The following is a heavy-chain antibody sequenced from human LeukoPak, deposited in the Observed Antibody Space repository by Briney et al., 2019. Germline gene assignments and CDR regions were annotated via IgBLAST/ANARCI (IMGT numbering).Heavy chain of an antibody. J-gene: IGHJ5*02. CDR1: GGSISSYY. CDR2: FYYSGST. V-gene: IGHV4-59*01. Sequence: ASETLSLTCTVSGGSISSYYWSWIRQPPGKGLEWIGYFYYSGSTNYNPSLKSRVTISLDTSKNQFSLKLNSVTAADTAVYYCARGNNWFDPWGQGTLVTVSS. CDR3: ARGNNWFDP.